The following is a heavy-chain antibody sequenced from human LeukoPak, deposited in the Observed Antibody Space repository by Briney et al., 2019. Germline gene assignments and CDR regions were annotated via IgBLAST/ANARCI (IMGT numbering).Heavy chain of an antibody. V-gene: IGHV3-48*03. D-gene: IGHD3-10*01. CDR2: ISSSGSTI. J-gene: IGHJ4*02. Sequence: PGGSRRLSCAASGFTFSSYEMNWVRQAPGKGLEWVSYISSSGSTIYYADSVKGRFTISRDNAKNSLYLQMNSLRAEDTAVYYCARELWFGELYHEDYWGQGTLVTVSS. CDR1: GFTFSSYE. CDR3: ARELWFGELYHEDY.